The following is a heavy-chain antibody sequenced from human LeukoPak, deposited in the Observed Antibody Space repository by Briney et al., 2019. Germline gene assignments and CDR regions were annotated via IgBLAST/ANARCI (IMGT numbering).Heavy chain of an antibody. D-gene: IGHD5-18*01. CDR1: GFTFNNFA. J-gene: IGHJ4*02. CDR2: ISGGGGNT. Sequence: GGSLRLSCAASGFTFNNFAMTWVRQAPGKGLEWVSTISGGGGNTYYADSVKGRFTISRDNSKNTLYLQMSSLKAEDTAVYSCAKGKGYVYGYPFDYWGQGTLVTVSS. V-gene: IGHV3-23*01. CDR3: AKGKGYVYGYPFDY.